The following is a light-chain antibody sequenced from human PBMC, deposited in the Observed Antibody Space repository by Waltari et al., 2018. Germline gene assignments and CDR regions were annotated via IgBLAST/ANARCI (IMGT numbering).Light chain of an antibody. J-gene: IGLJ2*01. CDR1: SPNIGAGYD. CDR2: GNN. V-gene: IGLV1-40*01. Sequence: QSVLTQPPSVSGAPGQRVTIPCPGSSPNIGAGYDVHWYQHLPGTAPKLLIYGNNNRPSGVPDRFSGSKSGTSASLAITGLQAEDEADFYCQSYDSSLSGVVFGGGTKLTVL. CDR3: QSYDSSLSGVV.